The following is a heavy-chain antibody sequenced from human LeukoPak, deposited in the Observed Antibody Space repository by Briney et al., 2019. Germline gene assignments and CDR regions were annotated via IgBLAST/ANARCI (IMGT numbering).Heavy chain of an antibody. D-gene: IGHD2-8*01. V-gene: IGHV3-23*01. CDR1: GFTFSTYA. CDR2: ITDSGGNT. CDR3: ARAGHCTNGICYTADFDY. J-gene: IGHJ4*02. Sequence: GGSLRLSCTASGFTFSTYAMSWVRQASGKGLEWVSAITDSGGNTYYAAPVKGRFTISRDNSKNTLYLQMNSLRAEDTAAYYCARAGHCTNGICYTADFDYWGQGTLVTVSS.